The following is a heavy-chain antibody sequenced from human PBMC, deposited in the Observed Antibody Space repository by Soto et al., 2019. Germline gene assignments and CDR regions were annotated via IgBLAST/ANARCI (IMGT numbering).Heavy chain of an antibody. V-gene: IGHV1-69*01. D-gene: IGHD2-21*02. CDR1: GGTFSSYA. CDR3: ARVSAYCGGDCYIDY. CDR2: IIPIFGTA. Sequence: QVQLVQSGAEVKKPGSSVKVSCKASGGTFSSYAISWVRQAPGQGLEWMGGIIPIFGTANYAQKFQGRVTITGDESTRTGYMDLSSLRSEDTGVYYCARVSAYCGGDCYIDYWGQGTLVTVSS. J-gene: IGHJ4*02.